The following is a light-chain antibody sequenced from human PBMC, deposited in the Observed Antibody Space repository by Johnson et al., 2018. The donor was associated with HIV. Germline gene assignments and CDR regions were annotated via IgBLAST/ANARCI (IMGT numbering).Light chain of an antibody. CDR3: GLWDNSLSIGGV. J-gene: IGLJ1*01. CDR2: DNN. Sequence: QSVLTQPPSVSAAPGQKVTISCSGSSSNIGNNYVSWYQQLPGTATKLLIYDNNKRPSGIPDRVSGSKSGTSATLGITGLQTGDEADYYCGLWDNSLSIGGVFGTWTKVTIL. V-gene: IGLV1-51*01. CDR1: SSNIGNNY.